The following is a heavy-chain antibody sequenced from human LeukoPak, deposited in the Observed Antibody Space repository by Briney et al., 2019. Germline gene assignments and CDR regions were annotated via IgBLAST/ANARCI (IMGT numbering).Heavy chain of an antibody. CDR1: GFTFSNAW. D-gene: IGHD4-23*01. Sequence: GGSLRLSCAASGFTFSNAWMSWVRQAPGKGLEWVSRINPDGTTTTYADSVKGRFTISRDNSKNTLYLQMNSLRAEDTAVYYCAKTIYGGNVAHFDYWGQGTLVTVSS. J-gene: IGHJ4*02. CDR2: INPDGTTT. V-gene: IGHV3-74*01. CDR3: AKTIYGGNVAHFDY.